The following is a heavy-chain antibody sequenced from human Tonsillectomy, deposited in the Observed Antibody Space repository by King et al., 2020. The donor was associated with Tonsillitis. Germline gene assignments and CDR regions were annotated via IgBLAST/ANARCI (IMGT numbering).Heavy chain of an antibody. CDR2: IYSGGST. V-gene: IGHV3-53*01. CDR3: ARGLWAPGYCSGGSCPYYFDY. D-gene: IGHD2-15*01. Sequence: VQLVESGGGLIQPGGSLRLSCAASGFTVSSDYMSWVRQAPGKGLEWVSVIYSGGSTYYADSAKGRFTISRDNSKNTLYLQMNSLRAEDTAVYYFARGLWAPGYCSGGSCPYYFDYWGQGTLVTVSS. J-gene: IGHJ4*02. CDR1: GFTVSSDY.